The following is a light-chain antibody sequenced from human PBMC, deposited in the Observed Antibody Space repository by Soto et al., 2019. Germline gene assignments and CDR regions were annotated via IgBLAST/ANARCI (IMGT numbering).Light chain of an antibody. V-gene: IGKV3-20*01. Sequence: EIMLTQSPGTLSLYTGERATLSCRASQSVSSNNLAWYQQKLGRAPRLLISGASRRATGIPDRFSGSGSGTDFTLTITSLEPEDFAVYYCQQYGTSPRTFGQGTRLEI. CDR2: GAS. J-gene: IGKJ5*01. CDR1: QSVSSNN. CDR3: QQYGTSPRT.